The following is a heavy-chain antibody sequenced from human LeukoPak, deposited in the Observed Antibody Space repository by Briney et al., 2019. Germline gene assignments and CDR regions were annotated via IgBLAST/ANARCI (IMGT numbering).Heavy chain of an antibody. V-gene: IGHV3-7*01. CDR3: AKEGAYPIITYDS. D-gene: IGHD3-10*01. CDR1: GFTFSNYW. Sequence: RGSLRLSCGASGFTFSNYWMNWVRQAPGKGLEWVANIKPDGSEKFYVDSVKGRFTISRDNAKNSLYLQMNSLRAEDAAVYYCAKEGAYPIITYDSWGQGTLVTVSS. J-gene: IGHJ5*01. CDR2: IKPDGSEK.